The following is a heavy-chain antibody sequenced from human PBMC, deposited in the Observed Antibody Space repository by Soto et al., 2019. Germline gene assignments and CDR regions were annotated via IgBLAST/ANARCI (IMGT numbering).Heavy chain of an antibody. V-gene: IGHV1-18*01. CDR2: ISAYNGNT. D-gene: IGHD5-12*01. CDR1: GYTFTSYG. J-gene: IGHJ4*02. Sequence: ASVKVSCKASGYTFTSYGISWVRQAPGQGLEWMGWISAYNGNTNYAQKLRGRVTMTTDTSTSTAYMELRSLRSDDTAVYYCARAGGYSGYDYELFDYWGQGTLVTVSS. CDR3: ARAGGYSGYDYELFDY.